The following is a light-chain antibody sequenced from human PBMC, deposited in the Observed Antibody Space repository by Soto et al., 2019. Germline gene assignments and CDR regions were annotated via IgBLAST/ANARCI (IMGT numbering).Light chain of an antibody. V-gene: IGKV3-20*01. CDR2: GAS. J-gene: IGKJ4*01. Sequence: EIVLTQSPGTLSLSPGERATLSCRDSQSISISFLAWYQQKPGQAPRLLIYGASSRATGIPDRFSGSGSGTDFTLTISRLEPEDVAVYYCQQYGSSPLTFGVGTKVEIK. CDR3: QQYGSSPLT. CDR1: QSISISF.